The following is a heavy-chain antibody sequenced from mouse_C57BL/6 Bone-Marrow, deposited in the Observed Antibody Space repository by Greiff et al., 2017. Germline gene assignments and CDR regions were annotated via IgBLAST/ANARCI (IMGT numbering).Heavy chain of an antibody. V-gene: IGHV1-69*01. CDR3: ARRDPWFAY. D-gene: IGHD3-3*01. CDR2: IDPSDSYT. CDR1: GYTFTSYW. Sequence: VQLQQSGAELVMPGASVKLSCKASGYTFTSYWMHWVKQRPGQGLEWIGEIDPSDSYTNYNQKFKGKSTLTVDKSSSTAYMQLSSLTSEDAAVYYCARRDPWFAYWGQGTLVTVAA. J-gene: IGHJ3*01.